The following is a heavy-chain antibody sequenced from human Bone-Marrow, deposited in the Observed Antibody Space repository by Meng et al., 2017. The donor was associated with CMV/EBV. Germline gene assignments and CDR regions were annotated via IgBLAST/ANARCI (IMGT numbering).Heavy chain of an antibody. V-gene: IGHV3-23*03. CDR1: GFTFSSYA. D-gene: IGHD2-15*01. Sequence: GGSLRLSCAASGFTFSSYAMSWVRQAPGKGLEWVSVIYAAGGSTYYADSVKGRFTISRDNSKNTLYLQMNSLRAEDTAVYYCAKGHCSGGSCYYFDYWGQGTLVTVYS. CDR3: AKGHCSGGSCYYFDY. CDR2: IYAAGGST. J-gene: IGHJ4*02.